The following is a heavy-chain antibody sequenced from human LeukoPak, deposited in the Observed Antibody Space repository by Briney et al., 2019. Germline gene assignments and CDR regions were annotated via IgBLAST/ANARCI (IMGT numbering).Heavy chain of an antibody. CDR2: IYTSGST. V-gene: IGHV4-4*07. D-gene: IGHD5-18*01. Sequence: SETLSLTCTVSGGSISSYYWSWLRQPAGKGLEWSGRIYTSGSTNYNPSLKSRVTMSVDTSKNQFSLKLSSVTAADTAVYYCALSSYSYGTTRPFDYWGQGTLVTVSP. J-gene: IGHJ4*02. CDR3: ALSSYSYGTTRPFDY. CDR1: GGSISSYY.